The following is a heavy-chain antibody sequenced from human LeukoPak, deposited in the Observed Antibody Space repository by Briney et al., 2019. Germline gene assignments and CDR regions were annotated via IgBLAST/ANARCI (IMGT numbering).Heavy chain of an antibody. CDR3: AKEPRGYSYALFDY. V-gene: IGHV3-53*01. J-gene: IGHJ4*02. CDR1: GFTVSSNY. D-gene: IGHD5-18*01. CDR2: IYSGGST. Sequence: GGLRLSCAASGFTVSSNYMSWVRQAPGKGLEWVSVIYSGGSTYYADSVKGRFTISRDNSKNTLYLQMNSLRAEDTAVYYCAKEPRGYSYALFDYWGQGTLVTVSS.